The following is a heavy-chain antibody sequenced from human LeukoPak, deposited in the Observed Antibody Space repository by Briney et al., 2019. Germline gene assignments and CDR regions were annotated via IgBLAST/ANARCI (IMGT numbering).Heavy chain of an antibody. CDR1: GFTFSSYE. V-gene: IGHV3-48*03. D-gene: IGHD2-8*01. Sequence: PGGSLRLSCAASGFTFSSYEMNWVRQAPGKGLEWVSYISSSGSTIYYADSVKGRFTISRDNAKNSLYLQMSSLRAEDTAVYYCARDMLYYHLIFDYWGQGTLVTVSS. CDR2: ISSSGSTI. J-gene: IGHJ4*02. CDR3: ARDMLYYHLIFDY.